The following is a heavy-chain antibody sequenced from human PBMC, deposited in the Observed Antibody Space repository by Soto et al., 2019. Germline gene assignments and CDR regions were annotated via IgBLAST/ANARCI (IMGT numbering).Heavy chain of an antibody. V-gene: IGHV1-46*01. D-gene: IGHD3-10*01. CDR1: GYAFTSYY. CDR2: INPSGGST. J-gene: IGHJ3*02. Sequence: XSLKVACKAYGYAFTSYYMHWGRQAPGQWLEWMVIINPSGGSTRYAQKFQGRVNMTRDTSTSTVYMELSSLRSEDTAVYYCEREAREGYYGSGNPDLDIWGQGTMVT. CDR3: EREAREGYYGSGNPDLDI.